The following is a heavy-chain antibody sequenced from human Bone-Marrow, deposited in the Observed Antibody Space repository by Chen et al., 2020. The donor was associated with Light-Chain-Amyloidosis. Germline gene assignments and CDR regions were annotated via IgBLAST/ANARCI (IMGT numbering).Heavy chain of an antibody. CDR2: IYPDDSDA. J-gene: IGHJ4*02. Sequence: ESLKXXXXXSGYTFPNYWIGWVRQMPGKGLEWMGVIYPDDSDARYSPSFEGQVTISADKSITTAYLQWRSLKASDTAMYYCARRRDGYNFDYWGQGTLVTVSS. V-gene: IGHV5-51*01. D-gene: IGHD5-12*01. CDR3: ARRRDGYNFDY. CDR1: GYTFPNYW.